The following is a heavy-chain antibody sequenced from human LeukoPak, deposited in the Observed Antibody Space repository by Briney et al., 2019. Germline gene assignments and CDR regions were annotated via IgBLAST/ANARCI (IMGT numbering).Heavy chain of an antibody. J-gene: IGHJ5*02. D-gene: IGHD6-25*01. V-gene: IGHV3-64*01. CDR3: ARGGGYSKRKPFDP. CDR1: GFTFSSYA. CDR2: ISSNGGST. Sequence: GGSLRLSCAASGFTFSSYAMHWVRQAPGKGLEYVSAISSNGGSTYYANSVKGRFTISRDNSKNTLYLQMGSLRAEDMAVYYCARGGGYSKRKPFDPWGQGTLVTVSS.